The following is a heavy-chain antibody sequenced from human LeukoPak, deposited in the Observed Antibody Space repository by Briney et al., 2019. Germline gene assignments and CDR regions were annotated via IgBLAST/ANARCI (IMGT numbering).Heavy chain of an antibody. D-gene: IGHD6-19*01. Sequence: HPGGSLRLSCAASGFTFSSYGMHWVRQAPGKGLEWVAVISYDGSNKYYADSVKGRFTISRDNSKNTLYLQMTSLRAEDTAVYYCAKGGWYYGYYYYYYMDVWGKGTTVTVS. J-gene: IGHJ6*03. V-gene: IGHV3-30*18. CDR2: ISYDGSNK. CDR3: AKGGWYYGYYYYYYMDV. CDR1: GFTFSSYG.